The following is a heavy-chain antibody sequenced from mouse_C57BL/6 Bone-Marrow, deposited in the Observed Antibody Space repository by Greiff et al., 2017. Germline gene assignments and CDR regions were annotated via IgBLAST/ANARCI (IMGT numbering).Heavy chain of an antibody. J-gene: IGHJ3*01. Sequence: QVQLKQSGAELARPGASVKLSCKASGYTFPSYGISWVKQRTGQGLEWIGEIYPRSGNTYYNEKFKGKATLTADKSSSTAYMELRSLTSEDSSVYFCARGGYVGTFAYWGQGTLVTVSA. CDR2: IYPRSGNT. V-gene: IGHV1-81*01. CDR3: ARGGYVGTFAY. CDR1: GYTFPSYG. D-gene: IGHD3-1*01.